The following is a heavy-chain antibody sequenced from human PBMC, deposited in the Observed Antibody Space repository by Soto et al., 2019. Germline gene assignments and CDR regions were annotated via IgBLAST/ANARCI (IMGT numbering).Heavy chain of an antibody. J-gene: IGHJ4*02. Sequence: GGSLRLSCAASGFTFSSYSMNWVRQAPGKGLEWVSSISSSSSYIYYADSVKGRFTISRDNAKNSLYLQMNSLGAEDTAVYYCARVSTAGTTFDYWGQGSLVTVSS. D-gene: IGHD6-25*01. CDR2: ISSSSSYI. CDR1: GFTFSSYS. CDR3: ARVSTAGTTFDY. V-gene: IGHV3-21*01.